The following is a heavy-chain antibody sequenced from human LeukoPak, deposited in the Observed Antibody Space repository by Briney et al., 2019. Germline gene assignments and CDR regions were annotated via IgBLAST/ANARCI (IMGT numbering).Heavy chain of an antibody. D-gene: IGHD3-10*01. V-gene: IGHV1-24*01. J-gene: IGHJ4*02. Sequence: GASVKVSCKVSGYTLTELSMHWVRQAPGKGLEWMGGFDPEDGETIYAQKFQGRVTMTRDTSIRTAYMELSRLRSDDTAMYYCARYYIEGRCFDYWGQGTLVTVSP. CDR2: FDPEDGET. CDR3: ARYYIEGRCFDY. CDR1: GYTLTELS.